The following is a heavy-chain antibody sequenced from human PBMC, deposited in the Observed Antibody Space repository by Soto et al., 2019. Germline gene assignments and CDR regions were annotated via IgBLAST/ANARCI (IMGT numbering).Heavy chain of an antibody. Sequence: LRLSCAASGFTFSTYEMNWLRQAPGKGLEWISHISSGGSTIYYADSVKGRFAISRDNAKNSLYLQMNSLRADDTAVYYCARESRGNWFDPWGQGTLVTVSS. V-gene: IGHV3-48*03. D-gene: IGHD3-10*01. J-gene: IGHJ5*02. CDR3: ARESRGNWFDP. CDR2: ISSGGSTI. CDR1: GFTFSTYE.